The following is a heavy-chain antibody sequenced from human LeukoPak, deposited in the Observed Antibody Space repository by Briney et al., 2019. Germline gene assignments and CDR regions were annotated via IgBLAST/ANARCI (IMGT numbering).Heavy chain of an antibody. Sequence: GESLKISCKGSGYTFNSYWIGWVRQMPGKGLEWMGIIYPGDSDTRYSPSFQGQVTISADKSISTAYLQWSSLKASDTAMHYCARSGSSSWYGYWGQGTLVTVSS. D-gene: IGHD6-13*01. J-gene: IGHJ4*02. V-gene: IGHV5-51*01. CDR3: ARSGSSSWYGY. CDR2: IYPGDSDT. CDR1: GYTFNSYW.